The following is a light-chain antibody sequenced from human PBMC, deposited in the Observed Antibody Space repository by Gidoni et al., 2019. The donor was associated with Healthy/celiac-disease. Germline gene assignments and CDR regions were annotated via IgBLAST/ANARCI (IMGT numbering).Light chain of an antibody. CDR2: GAS. V-gene: IGKV4-1*01. CDR3: QQYYSTPLT. J-gene: IGKJ4*01. CDR1: QSVLYSPNNKNY. Sequence: DIVMFQSPHSLVVSLGERATINCKSSQSVLYSPNNKNYLAWYQQKPGQPPKLLIYGASTRESGVPDRFSGSGSGTDFTLTISSLQAEDVAVYYCQQYYSTPLTFGGGTKVEIK.